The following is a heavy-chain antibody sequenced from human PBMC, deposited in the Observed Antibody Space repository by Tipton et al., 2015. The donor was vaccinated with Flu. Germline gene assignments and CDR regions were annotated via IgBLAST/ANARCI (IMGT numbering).Heavy chain of an antibody. CDR1: GGSISSYY. V-gene: IGHV4-59*01. D-gene: IGHD6-13*01. Sequence: TLSLTCTVSGGSISSYYWSWIRQPPGKGLEWMGYIYYSGSTNYNPSLKSRVTISVDTSKNQFSLKLSSVTAADTAVYYCARDLGSSGSFDYWGQGTLVTVSS. CDR2: IYYSGST. CDR3: ARDLGSSGSFDY. J-gene: IGHJ4*02.